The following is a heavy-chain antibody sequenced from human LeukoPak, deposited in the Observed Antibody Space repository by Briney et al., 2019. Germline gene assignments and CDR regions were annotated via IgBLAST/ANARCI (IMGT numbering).Heavy chain of an antibody. CDR1: GFTFSSYG. D-gene: IGHD3-3*01. CDR3: AKALTIFGVVPFDY. V-gene: IGHV3-33*06. Sequence: QPGRSLRLSCAASGFTFSSYGMHWVRQAPGKGLEWVAVIWYDGSNKYYADSVKGRFTISRDNSKNTLYLQMNSLRAEDTAVYYCAKALTIFGVVPFDYWGQGTLVTVSS. J-gene: IGHJ4*02. CDR2: IWYDGSNK.